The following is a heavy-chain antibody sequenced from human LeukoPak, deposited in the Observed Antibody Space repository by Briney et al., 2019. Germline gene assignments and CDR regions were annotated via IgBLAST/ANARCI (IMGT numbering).Heavy chain of an antibody. J-gene: IGHJ4*02. V-gene: IGHV4-59*11. D-gene: IGHD3-22*01. CDR2: IYYSGST. Sequence: SETLSLTCTVSGGSISSHYWSWIRQPPGKGLEWIGYIYYSGSTNYNPSLKSRVTISVDTSKNQFSLKLSSVTAADTAVYYCARVSPYDSSGYYYFDYWGQGTLVTVSS. CDR1: GGSISSHY. CDR3: ARVSPYDSSGYYYFDY.